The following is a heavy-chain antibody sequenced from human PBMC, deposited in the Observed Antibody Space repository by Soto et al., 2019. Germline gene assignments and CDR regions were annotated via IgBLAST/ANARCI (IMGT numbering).Heavy chain of an antibody. CDR3: ARRVYYYYGMDV. J-gene: IGHJ6*02. V-gene: IGHV4-34*01. CDR2: INHSGST. CDR1: GGSFSGYY. Sequence: QVQLQQWGAGLLKPSETLSLTCAVYGGSFSGYYWSWIRQPPGKGLEWIGEINHSGSTNYNPSLKRRXXIXVXXSKNQFSLKLSSVTAADTAVYYCARRVYYYYGMDVWGQGTTVTVSS.